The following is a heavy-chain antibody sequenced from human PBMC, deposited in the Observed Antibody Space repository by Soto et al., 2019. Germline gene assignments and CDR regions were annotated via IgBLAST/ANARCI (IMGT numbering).Heavy chain of an antibody. CDR3: ARDDDSSGWYSHLIY. Sequence: GGSLRLSCAASGFTFSSYGMHWVRQAPGKGLEWVAVISYDGSNKYYADSVKGRFTISRDNSKNTLYLQMNSLRAEDTAVYYCARDDDSSGWYSHLIYWGQGTLVTVSS. D-gene: IGHD6-19*01. CDR2: ISYDGSNK. V-gene: IGHV3-30*03. CDR1: GFTFSSYG. J-gene: IGHJ4*02.